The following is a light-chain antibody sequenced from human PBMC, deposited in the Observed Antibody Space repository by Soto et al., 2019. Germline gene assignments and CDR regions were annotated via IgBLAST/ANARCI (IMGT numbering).Light chain of an antibody. CDR1: NIGSKS. CDR2: YDS. J-gene: IGLJ3*02. CDR3: QVWDGSIRV. Sequence: SYELTQPPSVSVAPGQTARITCGGDNIGSKSVHWYQQKPGQAPVMVIYYDSDRPSGIPERFSGSNSGNTATLTISRVEAGDEADYYCQVWDGSIRVFGGGTKLTVL. V-gene: IGLV3-21*04.